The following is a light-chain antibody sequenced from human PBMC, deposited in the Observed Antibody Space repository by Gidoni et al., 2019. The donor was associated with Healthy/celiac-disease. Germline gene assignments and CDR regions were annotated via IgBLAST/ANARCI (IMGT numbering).Light chain of an antibody. CDR3: QQYYSTPYT. J-gene: IGKJ2*01. V-gene: IGKV4-1*01. CDR1: QSVLYSSNNKNY. CDR2: WAS. Sequence: DIVITHSPDSLAVSLGERATINCKYSQSVLYSSNNKNYLAWYQKKPGQPPKLLIYWASTRESGVPDRFSGSGSGTDFTLTISSLQAEDVAVYYCQQYYSTPYTFGQGTKLEIK.